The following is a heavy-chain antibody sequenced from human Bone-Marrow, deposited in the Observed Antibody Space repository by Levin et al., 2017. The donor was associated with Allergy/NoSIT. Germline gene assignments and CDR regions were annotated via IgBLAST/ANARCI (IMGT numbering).Heavy chain of an antibody. CDR1: GFTFSSYG. CDR2: IWYDGSNK. CDR3: ARGYYYRSGSYYTPLNY. D-gene: IGHD3-10*01. J-gene: IGHJ4*02. V-gene: IGHV3-33*01. Sequence: GGSLRLFCAASGFTFSSYGMHWVRQAPGKGLEWVALIWYDGSNKYYADSVKGRFTISRDNSENTLYLQMKSLRAEDTAVYYCARGYYYRSGSYYTPLNYWGQGTLVTVSS.